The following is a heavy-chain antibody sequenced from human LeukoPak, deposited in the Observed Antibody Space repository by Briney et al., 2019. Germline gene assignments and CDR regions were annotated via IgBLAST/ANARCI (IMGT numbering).Heavy chain of an antibody. CDR1: GFTFSRFW. V-gene: IGHV3-7*05. D-gene: IGHD3-10*01. CDR2: IKHDGSQK. CDR3: ARDGMGGIKAFDI. J-gene: IGHJ3*02. Sequence: GGSLRLSCAASGFTFSRFWMSWARQAPGKGLEWVANIKHDGSQKYYVDSAKGQFTISRDNAKNSLYLQMNSLRAEDTAVYYCARDGMGGIKAFDIWGQGTMVTVSS.